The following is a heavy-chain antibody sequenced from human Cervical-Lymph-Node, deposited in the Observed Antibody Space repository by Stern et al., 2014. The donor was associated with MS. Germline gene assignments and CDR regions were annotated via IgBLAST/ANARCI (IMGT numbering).Heavy chain of an antibody. J-gene: IGHJ5*02. Sequence: EVQLVESGGGLIQPGGSLRLSCAASGFTVSSNHMSWVRQAPGKGLEWVSVIYGADTTYYADSVKGRFTISRDNSTNTLFFQMNSLGVEDTAIYYCASGFWSHDHWGQGTLVTVSS. D-gene: IGHD3-3*01. CDR1: GFTVSSNH. V-gene: IGHV3-53*01. CDR2: IYGADTT. CDR3: ASGFWSHDH.